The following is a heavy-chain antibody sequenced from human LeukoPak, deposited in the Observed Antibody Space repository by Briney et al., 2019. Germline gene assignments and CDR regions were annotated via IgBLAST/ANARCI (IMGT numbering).Heavy chain of an antibody. Sequence: GGSPRLSCAASGFTFSDYYMSWIRQAPGKGLEWVSYISSSGSTIYYADSVKGRFTISRDNAKNSLYLQMNSLRAEDTAVYYCARFMVRGVLIFDYWGQGTLVTVSS. V-gene: IGHV3-11*01. CDR2: ISSSGSTI. J-gene: IGHJ4*02. CDR3: ARFMVRGVLIFDY. CDR1: GFTFSDYY. D-gene: IGHD3-10*01.